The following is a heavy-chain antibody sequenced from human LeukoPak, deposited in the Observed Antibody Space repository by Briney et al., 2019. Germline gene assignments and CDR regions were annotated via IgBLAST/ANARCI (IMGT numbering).Heavy chain of an antibody. CDR1: GFTFSSYC. V-gene: IGHV3-30*03. D-gene: IGHD5-24*01. CDR2: ITYDGSNK. J-gene: IGHJ6*02. CDR3: ARGGLGALRWLQLGLYYYYGMDV. Sequence: GGSLRLSCAASGFTFSSYCMHWVRQPPGKGLEWVAVITYDGSNKYYAASVKGRFTISRDNSKNTLYLQMNSLRAEDTAVYYCARGGLGALRWLQLGLYYYYGMDVWGQGTTVTVSS.